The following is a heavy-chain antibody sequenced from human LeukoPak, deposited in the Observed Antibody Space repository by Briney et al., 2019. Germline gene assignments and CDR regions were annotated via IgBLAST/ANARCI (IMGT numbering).Heavy chain of an antibody. CDR1: GFTVSSNY. J-gene: IGHJ4*02. Sequence: GGSLRLSCTASGFTVSSNYMTWVRQAPGKGLEWVSYISSSGSTIYYADSVKGRFTISRDNAKNSLYLQMNSLRAEDTAVYYCAKSFWWFGEFSPFDYWGQGTLVTVSS. CDR3: AKSFWWFGEFSPFDY. V-gene: IGHV3-48*04. CDR2: ISSSGSTI. D-gene: IGHD3-10*01.